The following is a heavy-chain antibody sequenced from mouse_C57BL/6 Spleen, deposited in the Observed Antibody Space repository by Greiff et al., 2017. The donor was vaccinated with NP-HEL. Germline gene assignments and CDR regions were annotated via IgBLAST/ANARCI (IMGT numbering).Heavy chain of an antibody. V-gene: IGHV3-6*01. D-gene: IGHD2-1*01. CDR2: ISYDGSN. CDR3: ARDQGNYGAMDY. CDR1: GYSITSGYY. J-gene: IGHJ4*01. Sequence: EVQLQESGPGLVKPSQSLSLTCSVTGYSITSGYYWNWIRQFPGNKLEWMGYISYDGSNNYNPSLKNRISITRDTSKNQFFLKLNSVTTEDTATYYCARDQGNYGAMDYWGQGTSVTVSS.